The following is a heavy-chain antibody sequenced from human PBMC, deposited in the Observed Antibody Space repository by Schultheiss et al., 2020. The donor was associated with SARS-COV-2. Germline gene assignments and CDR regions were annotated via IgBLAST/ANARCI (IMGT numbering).Heavy chain of an antibody. V-gene: IGHV1-8*02. CDR2: INPNSGGT. Sequence: ASVKVSCKASGGTFSSYAISWVRQAPGQGLEWMGWINPNSGGTNYAQKFQGRVTMTRNTSISTAYMELSSLRSEDTAVYYCARGYSNYGRYGMDVWGQGTTVTVAS. D-gene: IGHD4-11*01. J-gene: IGHJ6*02. CDR1: GGTFSSYA. CDR3: ARGYSNYGRYGMDV.